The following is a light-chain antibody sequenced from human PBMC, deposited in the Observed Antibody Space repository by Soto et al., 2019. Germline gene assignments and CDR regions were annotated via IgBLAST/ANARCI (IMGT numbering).Light chain of an antibody. V-gene: IGLV2-14*01. CDR1: SSDVGTYNY. CDR2: EVN. J-gene: IGLJ1*01. CDR3: CSYKSGSTYV. Sequence: QSALTQPASVSGSPGQSITISCTGTSSDVGTYNYVSWYQQHPGKAPKLMIYEVNNRPSGVSNSFSGSKSGNTASLTISGLHAEDESDYYCCSYKSGSTYVFGTGTKLTVL.